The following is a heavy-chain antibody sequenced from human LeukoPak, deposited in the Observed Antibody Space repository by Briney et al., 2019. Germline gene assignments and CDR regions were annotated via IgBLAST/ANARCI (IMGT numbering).Heavy chain of an antibody. CDR2: MNPNSGNT. CDR3: ARGRPSLLWFGELLFL. Sequence: GASVKVSCKASGYTFTSYDINWVRQATGQGLEWMGWMNPNSGNTGYAQKFQGRVTMTRNTSISTAYMELSSLRSEDTAVYYCARGRPSLLWFGELLFLWGQGTLVTVSS. V-gene: IGHV1-8*01. CDR1: GYTFTSYD. J-gene: IGHJ4*02. D-gene: IGHD3-10*01.